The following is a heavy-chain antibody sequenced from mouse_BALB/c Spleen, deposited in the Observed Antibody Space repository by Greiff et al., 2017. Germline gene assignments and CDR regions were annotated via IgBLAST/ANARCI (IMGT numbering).Heavy chain of an antibody. CDR1: GYTFSSYW. CDR2: ILPGSGST. Sequence: VQLQQSGAELMKPGASVKISCKATGYTFSSYWIEWVKQRPGHGLEWIGEILPGSGSTNYNEKFKGKATFTADTSSNTAYMQLSSLTSEDSAVYYCARTGARAPWFAYWGQGTLVTVSA. D-gene: IGHD3-1*01. CDR3: ARTGARAPWFAY. J-gene: IGHJ3*01. V-gene: IGHV1-9*01.